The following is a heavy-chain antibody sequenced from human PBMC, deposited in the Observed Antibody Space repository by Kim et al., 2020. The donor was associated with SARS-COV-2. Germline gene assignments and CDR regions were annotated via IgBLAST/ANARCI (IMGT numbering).Heavy chain of an antibody. CDR3: AKDPGTITFGGVIVMGAFDH. Sequence: GGSLRLSCAASGFTFSSYAMSWVRQAPGKGLEWVSAISGSGGSTYYADSVKGRFTISRDNSKNTLYLQMNSLRAEDTAVYYCAKDPGTITFGGVIVMGAFDHLGEGTLVTVSS. CDR1: GFTFSSYA. J-gene: IGHJ4*02. D-gene: IGHD3-16*02. CDR2: ISGSGGST. V-gene: IGHV3-23*01.